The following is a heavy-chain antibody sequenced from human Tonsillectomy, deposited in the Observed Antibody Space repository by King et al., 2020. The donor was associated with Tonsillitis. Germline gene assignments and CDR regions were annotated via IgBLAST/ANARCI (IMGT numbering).Heavy chain of an antibody. Sequence: VQLVESGGGVVQPGRSLRLSCAASGFTFSSYGMHWVRQAPGKGLEWVAVISYDGSDKYYADSVKGRFTISRDNSKNTLYLQMNSLRAEDTAVYYCVKSYYYDSSAYYLMDAFDIWRQGTMVTVSS. D-gene: IGHD3-22*01. CDR1: GFTFSSYG. CDR2: ISYDGSDK. J-gene: IGHJ3*02. CDR3: VKSYYYDSSAYYLMDAFDI. V-gene: IGHV3-30*18.